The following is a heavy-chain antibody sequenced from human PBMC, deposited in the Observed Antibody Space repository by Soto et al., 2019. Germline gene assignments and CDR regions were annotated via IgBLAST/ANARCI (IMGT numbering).Heavy chain of an antibody. CDR2: IYYSGST. V-gene: IGHV4-31*03. D-gene: IGHD6-13*01. CDR1: GGSISSGGYY. J-gene: IGHJ4*02. CDR3: ARSFGVAEAGLFDY. Sequence: SETLSLTCTVSGGSISSGGYYWSWIRQHPGKGLEWIGYIYYSGSTYYNPSLKSRVTISVDTSKNQFSLKLSSVTAADTAVYYCARSFGVAEAGLFDYWGQGTLVTVAS.